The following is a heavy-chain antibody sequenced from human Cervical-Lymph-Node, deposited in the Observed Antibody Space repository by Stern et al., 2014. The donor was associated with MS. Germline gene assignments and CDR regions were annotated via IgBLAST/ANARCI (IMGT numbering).Heavy chain of an antibody. CDR3: ARSSTVTPNAFDI. Sequence: QLQLQESGSGLVKPSQTLSLTCAVSGCSISSGGYYWSWLPQPPGHGLEWIGYLYHSGSTYYNPSLKSRVTISVDRSKNKSSMKLSSVTAADTAVYYCARSSTVTPNAFDIWGQGTMVTVSS. CDR2: LYHSGST. V-gene: IGHV4-30-2*01. D-gene: IGHD4-17*01. CDR1: GCSISSGGYY. J-gene: IGHJ3*02.